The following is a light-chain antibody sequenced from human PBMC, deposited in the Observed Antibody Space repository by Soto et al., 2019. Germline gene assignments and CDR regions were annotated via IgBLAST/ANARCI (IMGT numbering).Light chain of an antibody. CDR3: QQYYNWLTWT. CDR1: QSVSSN. J-gene: IGKJ1*01. V-gene: IGKV3-15*01. CDR2: GAS. Sequence: EIVLMQSPGTLSLSPGERATLSCRASQSVSSNLAWYQQKPGQTPRLLLYGASTRATGIPTRFSGSGSGTELTLTISSLQSEDFAVYYCQQYYNWLTWTFGQGTKVDIK.